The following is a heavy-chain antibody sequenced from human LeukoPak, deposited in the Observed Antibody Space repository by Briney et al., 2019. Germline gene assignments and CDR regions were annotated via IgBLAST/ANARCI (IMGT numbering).Heavy chain of an antibody. Sequence: SDTLSLTCSVSGGTISGYYWGWIRQPPGKGLEWIAYIYYSGSSNYNPSLKSRVTISVDTSENQFSLKLNSVTAADTAVYYCARYTSGGGAFDIWGQGTMVTVSS. V-gene: IGHV4-59*07. CDR1: GGTISGYY. CDR3: ARYTSGGGAFDI. CDR2: IYYSGSS. D-gene: IGHD1-1*01. J-gene: IGHJ3*02.